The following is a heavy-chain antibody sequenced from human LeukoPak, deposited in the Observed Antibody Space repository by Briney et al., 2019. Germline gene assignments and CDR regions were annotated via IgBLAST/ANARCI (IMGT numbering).Heavy chain of an antibody. CDR3: AKVDSPYFWSGYYTATGFDY. CDR1: GFTFSSYA. Sequence: GGSLRLSCAASGFTFSSYAMSWVRQAPGKGLEWVSAISGSGGSTYYADSVKGRFTISRDNSKNTLYLQMNSLRAEDTAVYYCAKVDSPYFWSGYYTATGFDYWGQGILVTVSS. CDR2: ISGSGGST. V-gene: IGHV3-23*01. D-gene: IGHD3-3*01. J-gene: IGHJ4*02.